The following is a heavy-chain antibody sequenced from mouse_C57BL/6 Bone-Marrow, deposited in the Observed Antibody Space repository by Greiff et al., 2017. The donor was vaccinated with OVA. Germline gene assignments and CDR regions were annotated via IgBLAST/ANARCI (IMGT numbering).Heavy chain of an antibody. D-gene: IGHD2-3*01. V-gene: IGHV1-76*01. Sequence: QVQLQQSGAELVRPGASVKLSCKASGYTFTDYYINWVKQRPGQGLEWIARIYPGSGNTYYNEKFKGKATLTAEKSSSTAYMQLSSLTSENSAVYFCAREGDGYYSVDYWGQGTTLTVSS. CDR1: GYTFTDYY. CDR2: IYPGSGNT. CDR3: AREGDGYYSVDY. J-gene: IGHJ2*01.